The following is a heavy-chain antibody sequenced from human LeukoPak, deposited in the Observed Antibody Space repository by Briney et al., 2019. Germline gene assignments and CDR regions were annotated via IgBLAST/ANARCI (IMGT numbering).Heavy chain of an antibody. V-gene: IGHV3-30*03. CDR3: AREGMGTTFSAWFEP. CDR2: VSSDGSID. Sequence: GGSMRLSCAASGFTFSNYGMHWVRQAPGKGLEWVAVVSSDGSIDYYADSLRGRFTVSRDNSKNTMFLQFNTLRPEDTAVYYCAREGMGTTFSAWFEPWGQGTLVTVSS. D-gene: IGHD1-7*01. J-gene: IGHJ5*02. CDR1: GFTFSNYG.